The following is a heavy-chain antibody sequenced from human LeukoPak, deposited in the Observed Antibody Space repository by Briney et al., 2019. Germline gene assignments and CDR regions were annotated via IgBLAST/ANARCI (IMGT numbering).Heavy chain of an antibody. D-gene: IGHD4-17*01. J-gene: IGHJ4*02. Sequence: GGSLRLSCVASGFTFSGHWMTWVRQAPGKGLEWVGNINPGGFDKFYVDSVRGRFTMSRDNARNSLYLQMDSLRAEDTAVYYCARLKGTTSVFDYWGQGTLVTVSS. CDR2: INPGGFDK. CDR3: ARLKGTTSVFDY. CDR1: GFTFSGHW. V-gene: IGHV3-7*03.